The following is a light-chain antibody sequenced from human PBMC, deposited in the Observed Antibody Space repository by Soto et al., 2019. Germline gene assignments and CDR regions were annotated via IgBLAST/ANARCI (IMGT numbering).Light chain of an antibody. CDR2: AAS. J-gene: IGKJ4*01. Sequence: DIQMTQSPSTLSASVGDRVTITCRASQSISGWLAWYQQKPGKAPKLLIYAASTLQTGVPSRFSGSGSGTEFTLTISSLQAEDFASYYCQQLDRYPFTFGGGTKVDIK. V-gene: IGKV1-5*01. CDR3: QQLDRYPFT. CDR1: QSISGW.